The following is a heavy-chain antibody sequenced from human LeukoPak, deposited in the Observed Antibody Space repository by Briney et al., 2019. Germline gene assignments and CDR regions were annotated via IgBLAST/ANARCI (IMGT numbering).Heavy chain of an antibody. Sequence: ASVKVSCKVSGYTLTELSMHWVRQGPGKGLEWMGGFDPEDGETIYAQKFQGRVTMTEDTSTDTAYMELSSLRSEDTAVYYCATDLPCGGDCYSQYFQHWGQGTLVTVSS. D-gene: IGHD2-21*02. V-gene: IGHV1-24*01. J-gene: IGHJ1*01. CDR1: GYTLTELS. CDR2: FDPEDGET. CDR3: ATDLPCGGDCYSQYFQH.